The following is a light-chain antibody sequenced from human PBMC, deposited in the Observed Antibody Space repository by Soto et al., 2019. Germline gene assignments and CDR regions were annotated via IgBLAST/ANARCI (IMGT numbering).Light chain of an antibody. J-gene: IGKJ1*01. CDR3: QQYNNWWT. CDR2: GAS. CDR1: QSVNSN. V-gene: IGKV3-15*01. Sequence: EIVMTQSPATLSVSPGERATLSCRASQSVNSNLAWYQQKPGQAPRLLISGASTRATGIPARFSGSGSETEFTLTIRRLQSEDFAVYYCQQYNNWWTFGQGTKVEMK.